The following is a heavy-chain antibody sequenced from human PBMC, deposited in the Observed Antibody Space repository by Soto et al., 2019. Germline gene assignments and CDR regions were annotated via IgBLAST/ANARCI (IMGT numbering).Heavy chain of an antibody. J-gene: IGHJ4*02. V-gene: IGHV3-30*03. CDR1: DFDFSSCG. CDR3: ARDSGWPILNFDN. CDR2: SSYDGRET. D-gene: IGHD3-10*01. Sequence: GGSLRLSCAASDFDFSSCGIHWVRQAPGKGLEWVAASSYDGRETFYADSAKGRFTVSKEMSKNTAFLQMNALRHEDTAVYFCARDSGWPILNFDNWGQGTPVTVSS.